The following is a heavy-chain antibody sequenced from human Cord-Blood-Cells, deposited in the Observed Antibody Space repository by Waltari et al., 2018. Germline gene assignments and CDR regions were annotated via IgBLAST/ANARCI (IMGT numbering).Heavy chain of an antibody. J-gene: IGHJ4*02. CDR3: ARPIYGSVFPFDY. CDR2: IYYSGRT. V-gene: IGHV4-39*01. D-gene: IGHD3-10*01. CDR1: GGSISRSSYY. Sequence: QLQLQESGPGLVKPSETLSLTCTVSGGSISRSSYYWGWIRQPPGKGLEWIGSIYYSGRTYYNPSLKSRVTISVDTSKNQFSLKLSSVTAADTAVYYCARPIYGSVFPFDYWGQGTLVTVSS.